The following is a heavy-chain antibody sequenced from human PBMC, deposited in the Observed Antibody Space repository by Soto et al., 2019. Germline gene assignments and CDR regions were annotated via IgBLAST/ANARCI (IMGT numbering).Heavy chain of an antibody. J-gene: IGHJ5*02. Sequence: SETLSLTCTVSGGSISSSSYYWGWIRQPPGKGLEWIGSIYYSGSTYYNPSLKSRVTISVDTSKNQFSLKLTSVTAADTAVYYCARDMHAGFTHYFDPCGQGTLVTVSS. V-gene: IGHV4-39*07. CDR1: GGSISSSSYY. D-gene: IGHD1-26*01. CDR2: IYYSGST. CDR3: ARDMHAGFTHYFDP.